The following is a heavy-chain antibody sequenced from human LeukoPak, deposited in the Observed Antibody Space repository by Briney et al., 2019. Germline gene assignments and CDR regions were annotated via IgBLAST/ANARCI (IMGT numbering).Heavy chain of an antibody. V-gene: IGHV3-7*01. J-gene: IGHJ4*02. CDR3: VREGGEYLSGSFDS. D-gene: IGHD1-26*01. Sequence: GGSLRLSCAVSGFTFSSYYMSWVRQAPGKGLEWVADIKQDGNEKYYVDSVKGRFTISRDNAKNSLLLQMNSLRAEDTAVYYCVREGGEYLSGSFDSWGQGALVTVSS. CDR1: GFTFSSYY. CDR2: IKQDGNEK.